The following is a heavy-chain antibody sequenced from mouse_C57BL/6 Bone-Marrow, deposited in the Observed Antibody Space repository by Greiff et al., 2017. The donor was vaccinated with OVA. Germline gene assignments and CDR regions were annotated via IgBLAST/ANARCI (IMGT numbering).Heavy chain of an antibody. CDR1: GYTFTSYW. D-gene: IGHD1-1*02. Sequence: QVQLQQPGTELVKPGASVKLSCKASGYTFTSYWMHWVKQRPGQGLEWIGNINPSTGGTNYNEKFKSKATLTVDKSSSTAYMQLSSLTSEDSADYYCARSGKNYYGGVGYRGQGTTLTVSS. CDR2: INPSTGGT. V-gene: IGHV1-53*01. CDR3: ARSGKNYYGGVGY. J-gene: IGHJ2*01.